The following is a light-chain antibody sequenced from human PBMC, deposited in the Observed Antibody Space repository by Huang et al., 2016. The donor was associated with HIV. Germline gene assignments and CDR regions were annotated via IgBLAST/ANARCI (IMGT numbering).Light chain of an antibody. CDR2: AAS. J-gene: IGKJ1*01. CDR1: QSICSY. Sequence: DIQMTQSPSSLSASVGDRVTITCRASQSICSYLNWDQQKPGKAPKLLIYAASSLKSGVSSRFSGSGSVTDFTLTISSLQPEDFATYYCQQSYSTPWTFGQGTKVEIK. CDR3: QQSYSTPWT. V-gene: IGKV1-39*01.